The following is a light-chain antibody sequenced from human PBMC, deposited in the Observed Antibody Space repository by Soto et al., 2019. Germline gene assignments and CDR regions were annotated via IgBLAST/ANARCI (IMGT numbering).Light chain of an antibody. Sequence: VLTQPPSASGTPGQRVTISCSGSSSNIGSNYVYWYQQLPGTAPKLLIYRNNQRPSGVPDRFSGSKSGTSASLAISGLRSEDEADYYCAAWDDSLSGPDVFGTGTKVTVL. V-gene: IGLV1-47*01. J-gene: IGLJ1*01. CDR1: SSNIGSNY. CDR2: RNN. CDR3: AAWDDSLSGPDV.